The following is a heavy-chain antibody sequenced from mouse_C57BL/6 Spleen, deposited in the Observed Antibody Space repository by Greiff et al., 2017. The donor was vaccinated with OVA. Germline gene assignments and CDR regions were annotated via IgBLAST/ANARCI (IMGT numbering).Heavy chain of an antibody. V-gene: IGHV1-53*01. J-gene: IGHJ2*01. CDR3: ARNFSIGYLDY. CDR1: GYTFTSYW. Sequence: QVQLQQPGTELVKPGASVKLSCKASGYTFTSYWMHWVKQRPGQGLEWIGNINPSNGGTNYNEKFKSKATLTVDKSSSTAYMQLSSLTSEDSAVXDCARNFSIGYLDYWGQGTTLTVSS. D-gene: IGHD2-10*02. CDR2: INPSNGGT.